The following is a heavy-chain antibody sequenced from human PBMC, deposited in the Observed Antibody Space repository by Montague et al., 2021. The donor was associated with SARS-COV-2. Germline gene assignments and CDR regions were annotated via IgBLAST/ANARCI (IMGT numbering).Heavy chain of an antibody. CDR1: GGSISSSSYY. Sequence: SETLSLTCTVSGGSISSSSYYWGWIRQPPGKGLEWIGSIYYSGGTYYXPSLKSRVTISVDTSKNQFSLKLSSVTAADTAVYYCAREGGLLSRGSYYFDYWGQGTMVTVSS. D-gene: IGHD3-16*02. V-gene: IGHV4-39*07. CDR3: AREGGLLSRGSYYFDY. CDR2: IYYSGGT. J-gene: IGHJ4*02.